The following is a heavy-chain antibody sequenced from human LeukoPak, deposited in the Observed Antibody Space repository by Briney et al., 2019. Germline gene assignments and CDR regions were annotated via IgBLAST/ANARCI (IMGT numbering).Heavy chain of an antibody. CDR3: ARSYRGHYESSGYDY. CDR2: ISTSSSYI. D-gene: IGHD3-22*01. CDR1: GFTFSSYT. J-gene: IGHJ4*02. Sequence: GGSLRLSCAASGFTFSSYTMNWVRQAPGKGLEWVSSISTSSSYIYYADSVKGRFTISRDNAKNSLYLQMNSLRAEDTAVYSCARSYRGHYESSGYDYWGQGTLVTVSS. V-gene: IGHV3-21*01.